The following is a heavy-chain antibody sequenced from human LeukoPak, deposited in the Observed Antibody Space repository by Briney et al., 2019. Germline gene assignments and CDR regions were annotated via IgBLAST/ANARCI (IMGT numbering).Heavy chain of an antibody. CDR1: GFTFSSYA. V-gene: IGHV3-64D*09. Sequence: GGSLRLSCSASGFTFSSYAMHWVRQAPGKGLEYVSAISSNGGSTYYADSVKGRFTISRDNSKNTLYLQMSSLRAEDTAVYYCVKDRLGEYSCQTPATAHDYWGQGTLVTVSS. J-gene: IGHJ4*02. CDR3: VKDRLGEYSCQTPATAHDY. CDR2: ISSNGGST. D-gene: IGHD5-18*01.